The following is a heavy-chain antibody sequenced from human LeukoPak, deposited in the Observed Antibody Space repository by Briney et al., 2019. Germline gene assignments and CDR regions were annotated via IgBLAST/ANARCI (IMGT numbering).Heavy chain of an antibody. V-gene: IGHV3-23*01. D-gene: IGHD2/OR15-2a*01. CDR2: VSGNGINT. CDR3: ATFIAYSTPFDY. J-gene: IGHJ4*02. CDR1: GFTFSSYA. Sequence: GGSLRLSCAASGFTFSSYAMSWIRQAPGKGLEWISAVSGNGINTFYADSVKGRITISRDNSKNTLYLQINSLRAEDTALYYCATFIAYSTPFDYWGQGAQVTVAS.